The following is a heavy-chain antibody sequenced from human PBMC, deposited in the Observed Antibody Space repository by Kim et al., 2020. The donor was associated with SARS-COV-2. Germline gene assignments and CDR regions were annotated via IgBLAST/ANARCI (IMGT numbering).Heavy chain of an antibody. CDR3: TREGRYRGYDVKDH. V-gene: IGHV1-8*01. CDR2: MNPNIGST. Sequence: ASVKVSCKTSGYTFTSYDISWVRQAPGQGLEWVGWMNPNIGSTGFAREFQGRITMTSNISVSTAYMELSSLTSEDTAVYYCTREGRYRGYDVKDHWGQGTLVTVSS. J-gene: IGHJ4*02. CDR1: GYTFTSYD. D-gene: IGHD5-12*01.